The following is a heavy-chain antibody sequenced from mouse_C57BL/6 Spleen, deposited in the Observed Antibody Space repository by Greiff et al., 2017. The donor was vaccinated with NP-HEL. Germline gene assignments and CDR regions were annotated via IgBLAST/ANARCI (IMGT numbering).Heavy chain of an antibody. Sequence: QVQLQQSGAELVRPGASVTLSCKASGYTFTDYEMHWVKQTPVHGLEWIGAIDPETGGTAYNQKFKGKAILTADKSSSTAYMELRSLTSEDSAVYYCTPDGNYYYYYAMDYWGQGTSVTVSS. CDR2: IDPETGGT. CDR3: TPDGNYYYYYAMDY. V-gene: IGHV1-15*01. CDR1: GYTFTDYE. J-gene: IGHJ4*01. D-gene: IGHD2-1*01.